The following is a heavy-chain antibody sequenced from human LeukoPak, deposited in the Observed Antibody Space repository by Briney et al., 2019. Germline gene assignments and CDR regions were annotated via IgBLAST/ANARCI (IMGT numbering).Heavy chain of an antibody. D-gene: IGHD4-17*01. CDR3: AREFGYAVTSLDY. CDR2: IYTSGST. Sequence: SETLSLTCTVSGGSISSYYWSWIRQPAGKGLEWIGRIYTSGSTHYNPSLKCRVTISVDTSKNQFSLKLSSVTAADTAVYYCAREFGYAVTSLDYWGQGTLVTVSS. J-gene: IGHJ4*02. CDR1: GGSISSYY. V-gene: IGHV4-4*07.